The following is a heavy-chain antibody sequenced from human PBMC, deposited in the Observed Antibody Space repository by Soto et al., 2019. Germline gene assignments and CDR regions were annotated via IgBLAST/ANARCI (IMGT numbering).Heavy chain of an antibody. V-gene: IGHV6-1*01. Sequence: TLSLTCAISGDSVSSNSAAWNWIRQSPSRGLEWLGRTYYRSKWYNDYAVSVKSRITINPDTSKNQFSLQLNSVTPEDTAVYYCARDRVGRYYDILTYNWFDPWGQGTLVTVSS. CDR3: ARDRVGRYYDILTYNWFDP. CDR1: GDSVSSNSAA. J-gene: IGHJ5*02. D-gene: IGHD3-9*01. CDR2: TYYRSKWYN.